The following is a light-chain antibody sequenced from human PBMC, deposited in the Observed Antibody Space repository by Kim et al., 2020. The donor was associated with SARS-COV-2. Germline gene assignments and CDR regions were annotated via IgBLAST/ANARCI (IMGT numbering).Light chain of an antibody. J-gene: IGLJ2*01. CDR2: DVN. CDR3: CSYAGSYTL. V-gene: IGLV2-11*03. Sequence: PGQSVTISCTGTSRDVGAYNYVSWYQQHPAKAPKLMIYDVNKRPSGVPGRFSGSKSGNTASLTISGLQAEDEADYYCCSYAGSYTLFGGGTQLTVL. CDR1: SRDVGAYNY.